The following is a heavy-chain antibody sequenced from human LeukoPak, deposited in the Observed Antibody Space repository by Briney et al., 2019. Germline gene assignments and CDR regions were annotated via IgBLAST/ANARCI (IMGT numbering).Heavy chain of an antibody. CDR1: GFTFSSYS. CDR2: ISSSSSTI. D-gene: IGHD3-9*01. V-gene: IGHV3-48*04. CDR3: ARSFYYDTLTGYYFFDY. J-gene: IGHJ4*02. Sequence: GGSLRLSCAASGFTFSSYSMNWVRQAPGNRLESCSYISSSSSTIYYADSVKGRFTISRDNTKNSLYLQTNSLRADDTAVYYCARSFYYDTLTGYYFFDYWCQGTLVTVSS.